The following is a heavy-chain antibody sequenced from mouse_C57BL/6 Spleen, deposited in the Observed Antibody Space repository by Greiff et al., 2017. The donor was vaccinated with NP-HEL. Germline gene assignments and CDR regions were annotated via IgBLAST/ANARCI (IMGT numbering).Heavy chain of an antibody. CDR3: TREFSTTVEGAMDY. CDR1: GFTFSSYA. J-gene: IGHJ4*01. Sequence: EVQGVESGEGLVKPGGSPKLSCAASGFTFSSYAMSWVRQTPEKRLEWVAYISSGGDYIYYADTVKGRFTISRDNARNTLYLQMSSLKSEDTAMYYCTREFSTTVEGAMDYWGQGTSVTVSS. V-gene: IGHV5-9-1*02. CDR2: ISSGGDYI. D-gene: IGHD1-1*01.